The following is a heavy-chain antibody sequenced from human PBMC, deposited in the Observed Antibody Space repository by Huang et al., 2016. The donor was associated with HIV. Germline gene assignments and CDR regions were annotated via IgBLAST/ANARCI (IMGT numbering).Heavy chain of an antibody. J-gene: IGHJ3*02. D-gene: IGHD4-17*01. Sequence: QVQLQESGPGLVKPSETLSLTCTVSGGSVSSGSFYWGWIRQPPGKGLEWIGYIYYNGSTNYNPFLKSRVRISVYTSKNQFSLKLSSVTAADTAVYYCARVDLLLGKYGDYEENAFDIWGQGTMVTVSS. V-gene: IGHV4-61*01. CDR3: ARVDLLLGKYGDYEENAFDI. CDR2: IYYNGST. CDR1: GGSVSSGSFY.